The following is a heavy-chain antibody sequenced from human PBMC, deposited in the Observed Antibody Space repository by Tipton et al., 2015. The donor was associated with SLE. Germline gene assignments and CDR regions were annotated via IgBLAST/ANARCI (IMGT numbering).Heavy chain of an antibody. V-gene: IGHV4-38-2*02. CDR3: ARVGVGAIDY. CDR1: GGSISSHY. J-gene: IGHJ4*02. D-gene: IGHD1-26*01. CDR2: IYHSGST. Sequence: TLSLTCTVSGGSISSHYWGWIRQPPGKGLEWIGSIYHSGSTYYNPSLKSRVTISVDTSKNQFSLKLSSVTAADTAVYYCARVGVGAIDYWGQGTLVTVSS.